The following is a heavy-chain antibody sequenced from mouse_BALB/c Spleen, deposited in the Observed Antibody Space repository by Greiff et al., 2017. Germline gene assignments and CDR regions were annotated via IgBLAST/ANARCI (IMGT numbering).Heavy chain of an antibody. Sequence: LVKTGASVKISCKASGYSFTGYYMHWVKQSHGKSLEWIGYISCYNGATSYNQKFKGKATFTVDTSSSTAYMQFNSLTSEDSAVYYCATYGNYWAWFAYWGQGTLVTVSA. J-gene: IGHJ3*01. CDR1: GYSFTGYY. CDR2: ISCYNGAT. CDR3: ATYGNYWAWFAY. V-gene: IGHV1S34*01. D-gene: IGHD2-1*01.